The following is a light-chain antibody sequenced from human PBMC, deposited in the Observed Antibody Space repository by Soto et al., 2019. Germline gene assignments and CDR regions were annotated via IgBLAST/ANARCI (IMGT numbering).Light chain of an antibody. J-gene: IGLJ1*01. CDR2: DVG. Sequence: QSALTQPRSVSGSPGQSVTISCTGTSSDVGGYDYVSWYQQHPGKAPKLMIYDVGRRPSGVPDRFSGSKSGNTASLTISGLQAEDEADYYCSSFAGTYTYVVGTGTKVTVL. CDR1: SSDVGGYDY. V-gene: IGLV2-11*01. CDR3: SSFAGTYTYV.